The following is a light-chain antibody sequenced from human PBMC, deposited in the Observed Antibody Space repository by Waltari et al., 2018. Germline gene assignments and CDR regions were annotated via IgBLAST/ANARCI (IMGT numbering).Light chain of an antibody. CDR1: SSDVGNYNL. V-gene: IGLV2-23*01. CDR3: CSYAGSYTWV. J-gene: IGLJ3*02. Sequence: QPALTQPASVSGSPGQSITIPCTGTSSDVGNYNLVSWYQQYPGKAPKVMIYDDNSRPSGVSDRFSGSKSGNTASLTISGVQAEDEADYYCCSYAGSYTWVFGGGTKLTVL. CDR2: DDN.